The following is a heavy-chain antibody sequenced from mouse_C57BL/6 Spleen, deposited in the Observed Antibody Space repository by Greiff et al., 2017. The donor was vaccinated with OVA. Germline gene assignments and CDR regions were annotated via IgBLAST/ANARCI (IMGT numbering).Heavy chain of an antibody. D-gene: IGHD2-5*01. V-gene: IGHV1-26*01. CDR2: INPNNGGT. CDR1: GYTFTDYY. CDR3: ARIYYSNFAY. Sequence: EVKLQQSGPELVKPGASVKISCKASGYTFTDYYMTWVKQSHGKSLEWIGDINPNNGGTSYNQKFKGKATLTLDKSYSTAYMELRSLTSEDSAVYYCARIYYSNFAYWGQGTLVTVSA. J-gene: IGHJ3*01.